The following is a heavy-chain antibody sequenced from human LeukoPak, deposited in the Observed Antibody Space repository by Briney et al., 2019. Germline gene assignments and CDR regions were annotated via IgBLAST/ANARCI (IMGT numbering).Heavy chain of an antibody. J-gene: IGHJ6*02. CDR3: ARARGMEV. Sequence: GGSLRLSCAASGFIFRSYWMSWVRQAPGKGLELVANIEYGGSEKYYVDSVKGRFTISRDNAKNSLYLQMNSLRGEDTAVYYCARARGMEVWGRGTTVTVSS. V-gene: IGHV3-7*04. CDR2: IEYGGSEK. CDR1: GFIFRSYW.